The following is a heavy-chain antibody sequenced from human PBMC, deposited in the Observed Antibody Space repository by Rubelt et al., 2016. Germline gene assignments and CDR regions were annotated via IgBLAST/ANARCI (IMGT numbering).Heavy chain of an antibody. CDR3: AGEISGSDSLDS. Sequence: QLQLQESGPGLVKPSETLSLTCTVSGGSISSSSYYWGWIRQPPGKGLEWIGHIYASGNTKYNPSLKSRVNMSLDSSNNHASLKLRSGTDGDTALYFCAGEISGSDSLDSWGQGTLVTVSS. D-gene: IGHD1-26*01. J-gene: IGHJ4*02. CDR1: GGSISSSSYY. CDR2: IYASGNT. V-gene: IGHV4-39*07.